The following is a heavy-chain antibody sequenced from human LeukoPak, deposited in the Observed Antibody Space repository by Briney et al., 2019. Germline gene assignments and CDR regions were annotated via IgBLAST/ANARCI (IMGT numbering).Heavy chain of an antibody. CDR3: ATAGPLYYYYYMDV. D-gene: IGHD6-19*01. CDR1: GYTFTDYY. J-gene: IGHJ6*03. CDR2: VDPEDGET. V-gene: IGHV1-69-2*01. Sequence: ASVKVSCKVSGYTFTDYYMHWVQQAPGKGLEWMGLVDPEDGETIYAEKFQGRVTITADTSTDTAYMELSSLRSEDTAVYYCATAGPLYYYYYMDVWGKGTTATVSS.